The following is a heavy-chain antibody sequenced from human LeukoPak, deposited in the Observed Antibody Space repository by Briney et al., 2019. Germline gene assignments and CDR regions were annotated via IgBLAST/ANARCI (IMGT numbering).Heavy chain of an antibody. D-gene: IGHD3-22*01. CDR1: GYTFTGHY. CDR3: ARDLVLVNYYDSSGYYGLFDP. J-gene: IGHJ5*02. V-gene: IGHV1-18*04. Sequence: GASVKVSCKASGYTFTGHYLHWVRQAPGQGLEWMGWISAYNGNTNYAQKLQGRVTMTTDTSTSTAYMELSSLRSEDTAVYYCARDLVLVNYYDSSGYYGLFDPWGQGTLVTVSS. CDR2: ISAYNGNT.